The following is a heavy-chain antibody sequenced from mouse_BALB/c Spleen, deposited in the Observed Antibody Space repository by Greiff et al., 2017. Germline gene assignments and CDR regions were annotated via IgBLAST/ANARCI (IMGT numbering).Heavy chain of an antibody. CDR2: ISTYYGDA. D-gene: IGHD2-4*01. J-gene: IGHJ3*01. CDR3: ARDYDEWFAY. Sequence: VQLQQSGAELVRPGVSVKLSCKGSGYTFTDYAMHWVKQSHAKSLEWIGVISTYYGDASYNQKFKGKATMTVDKSSSTAYMELARLASEDSAIYYCARDYDEWFAYWGQGTLVTVSA. V-gene: IGHV1S137*01. CDR1: GYTFTDYA.